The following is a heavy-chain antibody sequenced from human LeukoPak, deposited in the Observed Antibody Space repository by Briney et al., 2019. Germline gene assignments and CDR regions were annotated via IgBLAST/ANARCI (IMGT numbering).Heavy chain of an antibody. CDR3: ARANFLYCSSSTCLFDY. CDR2: INPNDGDT. Sequence: ASVTVSCKASGYTFTDYYMHWVRQAPGQGVGWMGWINPNDGDTNYAQKFQGRVTMTRDTSISTAHMEVSRLRSDDTAVYYCARANFLYCSSSTCLFDYWGQGTLVTVSS. D-gene: IGHD2-2*01. CDR1: GYTFTDYY. J-gene: IGHJ4*02. V-gene: IGHV1-2*02.